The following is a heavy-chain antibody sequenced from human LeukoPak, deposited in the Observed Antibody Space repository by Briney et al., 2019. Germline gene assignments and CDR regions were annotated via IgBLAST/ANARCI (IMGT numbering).Heavy chain of an antibody. CDR2: IIPIFGTA. V-gene: IGHV1-69*01. Sequence: SVKVSCKASGGTFSIYAISWVPQATGQGLEWMGGIIPIFGTANYAQKFQGRVTITADESTSTAYMELSSLRSEDTAVYYCARDSSSSGSFDYWGQGTLVTVSS. J-gene: IGHJ4*02. CDR3: ARDSSSSGSFDY. CDR1: GGTFSIYA. D-gene: IGHD3-22*01.